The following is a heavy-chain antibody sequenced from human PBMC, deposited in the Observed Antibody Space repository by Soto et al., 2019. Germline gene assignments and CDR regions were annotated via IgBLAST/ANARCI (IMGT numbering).Heavy chain of an antibody. CDR2: MNPNSGNT. CDR3: ARGWPNCSSTSCYAIYYYYYMDV. D-gene: IGHD2-2*01. CDR1: GYTFTSYD. J-gene: IGHJ6*03. V-gene: IGHV1-8*01. Sequence: ASVKVSCKASGYTFTSYDINWVRQATGQGLEWMGRMNPNSGNTGYAQKFQGRVTMTRNTSISTAYMELSSLRSEDTAVYYCARGWPNCSSTSCYAIYYYYYMDVWGKGTTVTVSS.